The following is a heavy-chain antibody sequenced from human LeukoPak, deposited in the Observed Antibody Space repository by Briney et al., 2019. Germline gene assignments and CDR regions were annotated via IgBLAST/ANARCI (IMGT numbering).Heavy chain of an antibody. D-gene: IGHD6-25*01. V-gene: IGHV1-8*03. CDR2: MNPNSGNT. CDR1: GYTFTSYD. Sequence: ASVKVSCKASGYTFTSYDINWVRQATGQGLEWMGWMNPNSGNTGYAQKFQGRVTITRNTSISTAYMELSSLRPEDTAVYYCAAKGIAAAAIDYWGQGTLVTVSS. J-gene: IGHJ4*02. CDR3: AAKGIAAAAIDY.